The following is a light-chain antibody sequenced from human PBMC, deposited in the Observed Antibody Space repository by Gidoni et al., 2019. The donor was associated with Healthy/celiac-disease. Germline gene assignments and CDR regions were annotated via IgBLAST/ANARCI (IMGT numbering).Light chain of an antibody. CDR2: WAS. CDR1: QSVLYSSNNKNY. CDR3: QQYYSTPLT. J-gene: IGKJ3*01. Sequence: DLVLTQSPDSLAGSLGERATINCKSSQSVLYSSNNKNYLAWYQQKPGQPPKLLIYWASTRESGVPDRFSGSGSGTDFTLTISSLQAEDVAVYYCQQYYSTPLTFGPGTKVDIK. V-gene: IGKV4-1*01.